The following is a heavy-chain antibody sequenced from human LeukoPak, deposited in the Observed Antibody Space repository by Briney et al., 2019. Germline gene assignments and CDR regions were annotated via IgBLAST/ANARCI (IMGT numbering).Heavy chain of an antibody. CDR1: GGSISSGDYD. J-gene: IGHJ6*02. V-gene: IGHV4-30-4*01. CDR2: IYYSGST. CDR3: ARAGGEGIYYYYYGMDV. Sequence: SQTLSLTCTVSGGSISSGDYDWSWIRQPPGKGLDWLGYIYYSGSTYYNPSLKSRVTISVDTSKNQFSLKLSSVTAADTAVYYCARAGGEGIYYYYYGMDVWGQGTTVTVSS.